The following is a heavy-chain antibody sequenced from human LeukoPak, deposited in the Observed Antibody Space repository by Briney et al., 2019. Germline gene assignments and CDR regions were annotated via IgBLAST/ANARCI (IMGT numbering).Heavy chain of an antibody. CDR1: GGSISSYY. J-gene: IGHJ4*02. V-gene: IGHV4-4*07. CDR2: IYTSGST. D-gene: IGHD3-9*01. Sequence: SETLSLTCTVSGGSISSYYWSWIRQPAGKGLEWIGRIYTSGSTNYNPSLTSRVTMSVDTSKNQFSLKLSSVTAADTAVYYCAREYYDILTGYPSFDYWGQGTLVTVSS. CDR3: AREYYDILTGYPSFDY.